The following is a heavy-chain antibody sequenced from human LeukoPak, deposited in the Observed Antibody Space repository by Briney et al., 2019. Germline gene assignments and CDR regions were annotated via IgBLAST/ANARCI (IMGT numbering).Heavy chain of an antibody. V-gene: IGHV4-34*01. CDR3: ARGLYTTGWYYEY. CDR1: GESFSGYF. Sequence: SETLSLTCAVYGESFSGYFWGWIRQPPGKGLEWIGEINHSESTNYNPSLKSRVTISVDTSKNQFSLKLSSVTAADTAVYYCARGLYTTGWYYEYWGQGTLVTVSS. D-gene: IGHD6-19*01. CDR2: INHSEST. J-gene: IGHJ4*02.